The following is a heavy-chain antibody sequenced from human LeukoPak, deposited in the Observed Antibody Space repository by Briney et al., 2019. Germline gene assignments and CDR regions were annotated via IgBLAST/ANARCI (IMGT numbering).Heavy chain of an antibody. CDR1: GFMFSDEY. Sequence: GGSLRLSCAASGFMFSDEYMSWVRQAPGERLEWVSYISNSGDFKAYXDSVKGRLTISRDNANNSLFLQMNSLRAEDTAVYYCARARGXXXXXHFDYWGQGTLVIVSS. CDR3: ARARGXXXXXHFDY. D-gene: IGHD3-10*01. J-gene: IGHJ4*02. CDR2: ISNSGDFK. V-gene: IGHV3-11*01.